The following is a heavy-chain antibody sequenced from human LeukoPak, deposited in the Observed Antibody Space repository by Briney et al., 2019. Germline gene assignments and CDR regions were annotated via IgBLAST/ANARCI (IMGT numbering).Heavy chain of an antibody. CDR1: GDTFTSYG. V-gene: IGHV1-18*01. CDR3: ARSLQLDPLVV. CDR2: ISAYNGNT. D-gene: IGHD6-13*01. Sequence: ASVKVSCKASGDTFTSYGIGWVRQGPGQGLEWMGWISAYNGNTNYAQKLQGRVTMTTDTSTSTAYMELRSLRSDDTAVYYCARSLQLDPLVVWGQGTTVTVSS. J-gene: IGHJ6*02.